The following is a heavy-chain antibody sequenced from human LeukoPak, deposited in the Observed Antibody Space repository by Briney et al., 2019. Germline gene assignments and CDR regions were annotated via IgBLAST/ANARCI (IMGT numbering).Heavy chain of an antibody. CDR3: AKGTSSWYRPYFDY. D-gene: IGHD6-13*01. V-gene: IGHV3-23*01. CDR2: ISRSGGST. J-gene: IGHJ4*02. Sequence: GGSLRLSCAASGFTFSTYAMSWVRQAPGKGLEWVSTISRSGGSTYYADSVKGRFTISRDNSKNTLYLQMNSLRAEDTAVYYCAKGTSSWYRPYFDYWGQGTLVTVSS. CDR1: GFTFSTYA.